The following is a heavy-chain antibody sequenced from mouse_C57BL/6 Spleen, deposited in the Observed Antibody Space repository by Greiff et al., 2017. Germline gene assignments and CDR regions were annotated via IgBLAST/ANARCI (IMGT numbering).Heavy chain of an antibody. J-gene: IGHJ2*01. V-gene: IGHV5-6*01. CDR2: ISSGGSYT. CDR1: GFTFSSYG. D-gene: IGHD2-4*01. Sequence: EVKLVESGGDLVKPGGSLKLSCAASGFTFSSYGMSWVRQTPDKRLEWVATISSGGSYTYYPDSVKGRFTISRDNAKNTLYLQMSSLKSEDTAMYYCARHVRLRLGYYFDYWGQGTTLTVSS. CDR3: ARHVRLRLGYYFDY.